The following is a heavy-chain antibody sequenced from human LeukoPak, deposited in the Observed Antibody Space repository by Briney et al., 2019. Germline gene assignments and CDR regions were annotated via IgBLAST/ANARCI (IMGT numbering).Heavy chain of an antibody. CDR2: VSGDNSQT. Sequence: ASVKVSCKASTYISSDFGISWVRLAPGGGLEWMGWVSGDNSQTNDGHKFYGRGTMTMETSPNAASMELRGLRSDDTAIYYCARVYLYTTGWSAAYYYFMDVWGKETTVIVSS. J-gene: IGHJ6*03. CDR1: TYISSDFG. CDR3: ARVYLYTTGWSAAYYYFMDV. D-gene: IGHD3-16*02. V-gene: IGHV1-18*01.